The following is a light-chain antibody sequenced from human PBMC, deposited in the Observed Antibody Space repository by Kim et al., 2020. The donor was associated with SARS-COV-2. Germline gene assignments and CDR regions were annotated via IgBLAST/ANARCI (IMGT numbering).Light chain of an antibody. J-gene: IGLJ1*01. Sequence: GQSVTISCTGTSSDVGGYSYVSWYQQHPGKAPKLMISEVSKRPSGVPDRFSGSKSGNTASLTVSGLQAEDEADYYCSSYAGSSNFVFGTGTKVTVL. CDR1: SSDVGGYSY. CDR3: SSYAGSSNFV. CDR2: EVS. V-gene: IGLV2-8*01.